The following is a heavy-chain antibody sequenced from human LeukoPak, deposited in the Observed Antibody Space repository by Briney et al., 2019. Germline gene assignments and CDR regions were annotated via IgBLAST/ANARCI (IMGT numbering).Heavy chain of an antibody. CDR2: IGIGGDT. V-gene: IGHV3-13*01. D-gene: IGHD1-14*01. Sequence: GGSLRLSCAASGFTFRSYDMHWVRQATGKGLEWVSAIGIGGDTYYPGSVKGRFTISRENAKNSLYLQMNSLRAGDTAVYYCARDPDLEAWGQGTLVTVSS. J-gene: IGHJ5*02. CDR1: GFTFRSYD. CDR3: ARDPDLEA.